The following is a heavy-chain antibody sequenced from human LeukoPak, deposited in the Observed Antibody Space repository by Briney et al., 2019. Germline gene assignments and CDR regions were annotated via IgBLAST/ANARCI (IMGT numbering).Heavy chain of an antibody. CDR1: EFTVSSNY. D-gene: IGHD4-23*01. J-gene: IGHJ4*02. CDR2: IYSGGST. V-gene: IGHV3-66*01. Sequence: GGSLRLSCAASEFTVSSNYMSWVRLAPGKGLEWVSVIYSGGSTYYADSVKGRFTISRDNAKNSLYLQMNSLRAEDTAVYYCARDPDYGDNSGYFDYWGQGTLVTVSS. CDR3: ARDPDYGDNSGYFDY.